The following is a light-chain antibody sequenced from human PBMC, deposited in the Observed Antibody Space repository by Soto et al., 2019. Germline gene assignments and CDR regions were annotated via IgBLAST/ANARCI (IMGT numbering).Light chain of an antibody. CDR2: DAS. J-gene: IGKJ1*01. CDR3: QQYNSHWT. Sequence: DIQRTQSPSTLSASLPAGVTITFRASESIRTWLAWYQHKPGKAPKFLIYDASSLQSGVPSRFSGIGSGTEFTLTISSLQPDDFATYYCQQYNSHWTFGQGTKVDI. V-gene: IGKV1-5*01. CDR1: ESIRTW.